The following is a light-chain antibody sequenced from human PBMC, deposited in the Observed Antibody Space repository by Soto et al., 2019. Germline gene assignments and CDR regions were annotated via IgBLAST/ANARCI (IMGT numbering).Light chain of an antibody. V-gene: IGKV1-17*03. CDR1: QGISNY. CDR2: GAS. Sequence: DIQMTQSPSAMSASVGDRVTITCRASQGISNYLAWFQQKPGKVPQRLTDGASNLQSGVPSRFRGCGVWTEVTLTISDLQPGDFATYYFLQHNSYPRAFGRGTKVEIK. J-gene: IGKJ1*01. CDR3: LQHNSYPRA.